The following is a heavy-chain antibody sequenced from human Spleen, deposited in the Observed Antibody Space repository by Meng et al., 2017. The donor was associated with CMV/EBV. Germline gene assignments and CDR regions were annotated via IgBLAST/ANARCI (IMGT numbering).Heavy chain of an antibody. CDR1: GGMFSGYG. V-gene: IGHV1-69*10. D-gene: IGHD3-16*01. CDR3: ARDWGEEEGAFDI. CDR2: IIPILGIT. J-gene: IGHJ3*02. Sequence: SVKVSCKASGGMFSGYGISWVRQAPGQGLEWVGGIIPILGITNYAEKFQGRVTITADKSTRTAYMEMSSLRSDDTAVYYCARDWGEEEGAFDIWGQGTMVTVSS.